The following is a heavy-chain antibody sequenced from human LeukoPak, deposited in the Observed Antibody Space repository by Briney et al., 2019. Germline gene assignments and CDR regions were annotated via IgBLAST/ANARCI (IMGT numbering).Heavy chain of an antibody. V-gene: IGHV4-59*01. Sequence: SETLSLTCTVSGGSISSYYWSWIRQPPGKGLEWIGCIYYTGSTTYNPSLKSRITISLDTSKNQFSLRLRSVTAADTAVYYCARGGDGYNPLDYWGQGTLVTVSS. D-gene: IGHD5-12*01. CDR1: GGSISSYY. CDR2: IYYTGST. J-gene: IGHJ4*02. CDR3: ARGGDGYNPLDY.